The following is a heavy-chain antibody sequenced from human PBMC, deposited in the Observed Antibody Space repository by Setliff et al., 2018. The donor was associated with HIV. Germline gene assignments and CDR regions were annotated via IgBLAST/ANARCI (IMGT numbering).Heavy chain of an antibody. CDR2: IYYNGDT. Sequence: SETLSLTCTVSGGFVSRSSYYWGWIRQPRGKRLEWIGTIYYNGDTQYNPSFKSRVIMSVDTSKNQFSLRLISVTAADTAVYYCARTIQPSSSPFDFWGQGMLVTSPQ. D-gene: IGHD6-19*01. CDR1: GGFVSRSSYY. J-gene: IGHJ4*02. CDR3: ARTIQPSSSPFDF. V-gene: IGHV4-39*01.